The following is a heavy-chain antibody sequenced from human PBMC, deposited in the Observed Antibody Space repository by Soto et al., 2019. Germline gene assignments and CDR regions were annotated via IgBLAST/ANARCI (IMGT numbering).Heavy chain of an antibody. CDR1: GFSLSTSGVG. Sequence: QITLKESGPTLVIPTQTLTLTCTFSGFSLSTSGVGVAWIRQPPGQALEWLALTYWDDDKRYSPSLKSRLTITKDTSKNHVVLTMTNMDPVDTGTYYCAHKGGRGAGMDVWGQGTTVTVSS. D-gene: IGHD2-15*01. CDR2: TYWDDDK. CDR3: AHKGGRGAGMDV. V-gene: IGHV2-5*02. J-gene: IGHJ6*02.